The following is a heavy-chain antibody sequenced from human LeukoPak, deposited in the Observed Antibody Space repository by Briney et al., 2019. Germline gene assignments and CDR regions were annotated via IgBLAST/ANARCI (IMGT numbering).Heavy chain of an antibody. J-gene: IGHJ4*02. CDR2: IYSGGST. V-gene: IGHV3-66*01. Sequence: GGSLRLSCAASGFTVSSNYMSWVRQAPGKGLEWVSVIYSGGSTYYADSVRGRFTISGDNSKNTLYLQMNSLRAEDTAVYYCARVRLLSYFDYWGQGILVTVSS. CDR1: GFTVSSNY. D-gene: IGHD3-10*01. CDR3: ARVRLLSYFDY.